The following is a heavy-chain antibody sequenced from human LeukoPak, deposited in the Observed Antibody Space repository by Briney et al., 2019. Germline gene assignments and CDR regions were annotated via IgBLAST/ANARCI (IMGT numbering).Heavy chain of an antibody. D-gene: IGHD6-25*01. CDR2: IYYSGST. CDR1: GGSISSGGSY. Sequence: SQTPSLTCTVSGGSISSGGSYWSWIRQHPGKSLEWIGYIYYSGSTYYNPSLKSRVTISVDTSKNQFSLKLSSVTAADTAVYYCARGGSYSSAGQHWGQGTLVTVSS. J-gene: IGHJ1*01. CDR3: ARGGSYSSAGQH. V-gene: IGHV4-31*03.